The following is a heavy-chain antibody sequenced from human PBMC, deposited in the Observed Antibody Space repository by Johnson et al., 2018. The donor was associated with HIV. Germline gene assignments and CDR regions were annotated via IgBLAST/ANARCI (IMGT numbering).Heavy chain of an antibody. V-gene: IGHV3-30-3*01. J-gene: IGHJ3*02. Sequence: QVQLVESGGGVVQPGRSLRLSCAASGFSFSNYWMHWVRQAPGKGLEWVAVISYDGSNKYYADSVKGRFTISRDNSKNTLYLQMNSLRAEDTAVYYCARGGVAVAGTNAFDIWGQGTMVTVSS. CDR2: ISYDGSNK. D-gene: IGHD6-19*01. CDR1: GFSFSNYW. CDR3: ARGGVAVAGTNAFDI.